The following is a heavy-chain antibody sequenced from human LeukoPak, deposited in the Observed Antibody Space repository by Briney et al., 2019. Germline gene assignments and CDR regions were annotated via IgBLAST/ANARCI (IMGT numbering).Heavy chain of an antibody. CDR2: ISGSGGST. D-gene: IGHD6-19*01. CDR3: ARERIAMAGTGRYYFDY. V-gene: IGHV3-23*01. J-gene: IGHJ4*02. Sequence: GGSLRLSCAASGFTFSSYAMSWVRQAPERGLEWVSAISGSGGSTYYADSVKGRFTISRDNAKNSLYLQVNSLRDEDTAVYYCARERIAMAGTGRYYFDYWGQGTLVAVSS. CDR1: GFTFSSYA.